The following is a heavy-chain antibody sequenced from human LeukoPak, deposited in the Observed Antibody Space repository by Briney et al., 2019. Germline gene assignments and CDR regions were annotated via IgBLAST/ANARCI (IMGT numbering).Heavy chain of an antibody. CDR1: GFIFSDYY. CDR3: ARDPGSGYEEHFDY. Sequence: GGSLTLSCAASGFIFSDYYMSWIRQAPGKGLEWVSYISSSGSTMYYTDSVKGRFTISRDNAKDSLYLQMNSLRAEETAVYYCARDPGSGYEEHFDYWGKGTLVTVSS. V-gene: IGHV3-11*01. D-gene: IGHD5-12*01. J-gene: IGHJ4*02. CDR2: ISSSGSTM.